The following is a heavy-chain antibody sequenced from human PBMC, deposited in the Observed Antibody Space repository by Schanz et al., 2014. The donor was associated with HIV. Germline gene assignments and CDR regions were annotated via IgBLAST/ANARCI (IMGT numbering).Heavy chain of an antibody. Sequence: QVQLVDSGGGVVQPGGSLRLSCAASGFSFNDFLMHWVRQPPGKGLEGVALISSDGKTQIYGDSVKGRFTISRDNSNNTLYLQVNSLRAEDTAVYYCTNERGLNRFEYWGHGTLVFVSP. V-gene: IGHV3-30*18. J-gene: IGHJ4*01. CDR1: GFSFNDFL. CDR3: TNERGLNRFEY. D-gene: IGHD6-25*01. CDR2: ISSDGKTQ.